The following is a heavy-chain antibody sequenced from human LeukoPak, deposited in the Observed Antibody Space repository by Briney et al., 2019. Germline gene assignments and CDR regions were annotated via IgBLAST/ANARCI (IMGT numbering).Heavy chain of an antibody. CDR3: ASQDPYYYDSSGRDNWFYP. V-gene: IGHV1-69*05. D-gene: IGHD3-22*01. CDR1: GGTFSSYA. Sequence: SVKVSCKASGGTFSSYAISLVRQAPGQGLEWMGRIIPIFGTANYAQKFQGRVTITTDESTSTAYMELSSLRSEDTAVYYCASQDPYYYDSSGRDNWFYPWGQGTLVTVSS. CDR2: IIPIFGTA. J-gene: IGHJ5*02.